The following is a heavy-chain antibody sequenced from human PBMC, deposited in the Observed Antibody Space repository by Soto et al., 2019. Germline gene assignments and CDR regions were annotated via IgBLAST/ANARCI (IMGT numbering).Heavy chain of an antibody. V-gene: IGHV3-23*01. Sequence: EVQLLESGGGLLQPGGSLRLSCAASGFTFSSYAMSWVRQAPGKGLEWVSAISGSGGSTYYADSVKGRFTISIDNSKNTLYLQMNSLRAEDTAVYYCANLLVTTDDGYWGQGTLVAVSA. D-gene: IGHD4-17*01. CDR2: ISGSGGST. CDR1: GFTFSSYA. J-gene: IGHJ4*02. CDR3: ANLLVTTDDGY.